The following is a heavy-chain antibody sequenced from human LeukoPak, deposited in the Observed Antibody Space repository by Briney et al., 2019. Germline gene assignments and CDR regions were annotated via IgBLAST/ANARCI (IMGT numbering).Heavy chain of an antibody. CDR3: ARGALYYYDSSGYYPSKGVFDY. V-gene: IGHV4-34*01. CDR2: INHSGST. CDR1: GGSFRNYY. Sequence: SETLSLTCAVYGGSFRNYYWSWIRQPPGKGLEWIGEINHSGSTKYNPSLKSRVTISVDTSKNQFSLKLSSVTAADTAVYYCARGALYYYDSSGYYPSKGVFDYWGQGTLVTVSS. D-gene: IGHD3-22*01. J-gene: IGHJ4*02.